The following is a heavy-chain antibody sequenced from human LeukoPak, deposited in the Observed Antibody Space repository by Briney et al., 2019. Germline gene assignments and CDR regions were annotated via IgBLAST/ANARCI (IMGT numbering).Heavy chain of an antibody. CDR2: IWYDGGNK. D-gene: IGHD5-24*01. CDR3: ARELATSLLDY. Sequence: GGSLRLSCAASGFIFNNYVMHWVRQSPGKGLEWVAGIWYDGGNKYYADSVKGRFTISRDTSKNTLYLQVNSLRAEDTAVYYCARELATSLLDYWGQGTLVTVSS. CDR1: GFIFNNYV. J-gene: IGHJ4*02. V-gene: IGHV3-33*01.